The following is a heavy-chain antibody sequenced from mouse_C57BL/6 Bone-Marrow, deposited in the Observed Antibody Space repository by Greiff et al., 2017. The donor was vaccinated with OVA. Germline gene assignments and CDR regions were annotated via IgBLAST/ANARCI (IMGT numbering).Heavy chain of an antibody. D-gene: IGHD2-4*01. Sequence: VQLQQPGAELVKPGASVKLSCKASGYTFTSYWMQWVKQRPGQGLEWIGEIDPSDSFTNYNQKFKGKATLTVDTSSSTAYMQLSSLTSEDSAVYYCARWHDYGGGYWYFDVWGTGTTVTVSS. CDR1: GYTFTSYW. V-gene: IGHV1-50*01. CDR3: ARWHDYGGGYWYFDV. J-gene: IGHJ1*03. CDR2: IDPSDSFT.